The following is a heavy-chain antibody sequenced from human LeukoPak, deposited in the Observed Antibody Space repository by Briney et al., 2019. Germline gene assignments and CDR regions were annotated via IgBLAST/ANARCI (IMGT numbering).Heavy chain of an antibody. D-gene: IGHD3-10*01. CDR1: GGPINRYA. J-gene: IGHJ4*02. V-gene: IGHV4-59*01. CDR2: IYYSGST. CDR3: ARLPMVRGVMNDY. Sequence: SETLYLTCTASGGPINRYAWSWVRQPPGEGLEWIGYIYYSGSTNYNPSLKSRVTISVDTSKNQFSLKLSSVTAADTAVYYCARLPMVRGVMNDYWGQGTLVTVSS.